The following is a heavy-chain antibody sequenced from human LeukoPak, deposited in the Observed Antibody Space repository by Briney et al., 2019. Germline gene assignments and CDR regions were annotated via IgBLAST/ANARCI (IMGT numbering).Heavy chain of an antibody. CDR1: GGSISSGDYY. J-gene: IGHJ6*02. Sequence: PSQTLSLTCTVSGGSISSGDYYWSWIRQPPGKGLEWIGYIYYSGSTYYNPSLKSRVTISVDTSKNQFSLKLSSVTAADTAVYYCARDRAYIPSWDYYYGMDVWGQGTTVTVSS. CDR2: IYYSGST. D-gene: IGHD2-2*01. CDR3: ARDRAYIPSWDYYYGMDV. V-gene: IGHV4-30-4*01.